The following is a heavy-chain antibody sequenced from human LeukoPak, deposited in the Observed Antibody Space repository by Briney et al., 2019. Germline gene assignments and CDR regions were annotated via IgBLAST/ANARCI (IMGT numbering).Heavy chain of an antibody. CDR3: AGGDPFNYYMDV. V-gene: IGHV1-69*05. J-gene: IGHJ6*03. D-gene: IGHD2-21*01. CDR1: GGTFIGHA. Sequence: ASVKVSCKASGGTFIGHAISWVRQAPGQGLEWMGGLIPIFATTNYTQRFQGRLKITTDDSTATAYMELSSLRSEDTAVYYCAGGDPFNYYMDVWGKGTTVTV. CDR2: LIPIFATT.